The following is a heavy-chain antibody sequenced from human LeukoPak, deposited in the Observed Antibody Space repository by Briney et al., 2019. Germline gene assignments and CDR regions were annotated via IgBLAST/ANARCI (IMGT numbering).Heavy chain of an antibody. CDR3: AGDGVGVLPGDAFDI. CDR2: INLDGTGI. Sequence: GGPLTLSCAASGFSFSTHSMNWVRQTPGKGLEWISFINLDGTGIHSGESVKGRFTISRDTAKNSLYLQMHNLRAEDTAVYYCAGDGVGVLPGDAFDIWSQGTMVTVSS. V-gene: IGHV3-48*04. J-gene: IGHJ3*02. D-gene: IGHD1-26*01. CDR1: GFSFSTHS.